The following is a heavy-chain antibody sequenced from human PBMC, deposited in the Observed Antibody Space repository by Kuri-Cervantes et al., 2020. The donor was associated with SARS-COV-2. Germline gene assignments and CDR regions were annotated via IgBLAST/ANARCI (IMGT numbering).Heavy chain of an antibody. Sequence: SISNYYWSWIRQPPGKGLEWIGYIYHSGSTNYNPSLNSRVTISIDTSKNQFALRLSTVTAADTAVYYCARGGTYYYDRSGFDWFDPWGQGTLVTVSS. CDR2: IYHSGST. CDR3: ARGGTYYYDRSGFDWFDP. D-gene: IGHD3-22*01. V-gene: IGHV4-59*01. J-gene: IGHJ5*02. CDR1: SISNYY.